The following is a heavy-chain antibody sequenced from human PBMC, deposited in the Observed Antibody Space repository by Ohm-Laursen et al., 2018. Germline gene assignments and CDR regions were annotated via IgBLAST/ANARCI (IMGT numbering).Heavy chain of an antibody. CDR2: ISGSGGTT. D-gene: IGHD6-19*01. V-gene: IGHV3-23*01. J-gene: IGHJ4*02. Sequence: SLRLSCAASGFTFSSYAMSWVRQAPGKGLEWVSAISGSGGTTFYADSVKGRFTISRDNSKNPLLLQMNSLRAEDTAVYYCAKEPLDTSGCFHYWGQGTLVTVSS. CDR1: GFTFSSYA. CDR3: AKEPLDTSGCFHY.